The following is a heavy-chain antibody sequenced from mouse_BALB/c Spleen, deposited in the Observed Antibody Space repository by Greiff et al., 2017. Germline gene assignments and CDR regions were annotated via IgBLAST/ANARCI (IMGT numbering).Heavy chain of an antibody. J-gene: IGHJ3*01. V-gene: IGHV1-9*01. CDR1: GYTFSSYW. CDR2: ILPGSGST. CDR3: ARLYYDYGFAY. Sequence: QVQLQQSGAELMKPGASVKIPCKATGYTFSSYWIEWVKQRPGHGLEWIGEILPGSGSTNYNEKFKGKATFTADTSSNTAYMQLSSLTSEDSAVYYCARLYYDYGFAYWGQGTLVTVSA. D-gene: IGHD2-4*01.